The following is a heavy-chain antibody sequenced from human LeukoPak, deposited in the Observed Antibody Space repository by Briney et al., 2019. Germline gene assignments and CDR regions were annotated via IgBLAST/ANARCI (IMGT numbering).Heavy chain of an antibody. J-gene: IGHJ5*02. CDR2: ISAYNGNT. V-gene: IGHV1-18*01. CDR3: ARRLCSNYVCWFDP. CDR1: GYTFTSYG. D-gene: IGHD4-11*01. Sequence: GASVKVSCKASGYTFTSYGISWVRQAPGQGLEWMGWISAYNGNTNYAQKLQGRVTMTTDTSTSTAYMELRSLRSDDTAVYYCARRLCSNYVCWFDPWGQGTLVTVSS.